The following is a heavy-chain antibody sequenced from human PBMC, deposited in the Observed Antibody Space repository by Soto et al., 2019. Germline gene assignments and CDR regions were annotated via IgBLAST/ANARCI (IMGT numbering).Heavy chain of an antibody. CDR2: IWYDGSNK. CDR3: ASSNS. CDR1: GFIFSSYG. Sequence: GGSLRLSCEASGFIFSSYGMHWVRQAPGKGLEWVAVIWYDGSNKNYADSVKGRFTITRDNSKNTLYLQINNLRAADTAVHYRASSNSWGQGTLVTVSS. V-gene: IGHV3-33*01. J-gene: IGHJ5*01.